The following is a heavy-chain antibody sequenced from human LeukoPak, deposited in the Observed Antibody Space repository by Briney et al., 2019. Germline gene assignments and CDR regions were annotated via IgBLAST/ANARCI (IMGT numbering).Heavy chain of an antibody. Sequence: ASVKVSCKASGYTFTNYGISWVRQAPGQGLEWMGWISGYNGNTNYAQKLQGRVTMTTDTSTSTAYMELRSLRSDDTAVYYCARDFHYDSSPGYWGQGTLVTVSS. V-gene: IGHV1-18*01. CDR2: ISGYNGNT. J-gene: IGHJ4*02. CDR3: ARDFHYDSSPGY. CDR1: GYTFTNYG. D-gene: IGHD3-22*01.